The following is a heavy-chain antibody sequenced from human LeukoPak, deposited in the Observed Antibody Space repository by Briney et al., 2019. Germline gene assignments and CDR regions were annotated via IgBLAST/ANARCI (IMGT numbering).Heavy chain of an antibody. CDR2: IYPGDSGT. Sequence: GESLKISCKGSGYSFTSYWIGWVRQMPGKGLEWMGIIYPGDSGTRYSPSFQGQVTISADKSISTAYLQWSSLKASDTAMYYCARHIHSSSSPADYWGQGTLVTVSS. V-gene: IGHV5-51*01. CDR1: GYSFTSYW. CDR3: ARHIHSSSSPADY. J-gene: IGHJ4*02. D-gene: IGHD6-6*01.